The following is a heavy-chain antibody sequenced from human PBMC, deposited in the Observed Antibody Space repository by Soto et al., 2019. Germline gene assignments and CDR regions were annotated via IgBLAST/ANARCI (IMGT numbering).Heavy chain of an antibody. CDR3: ARGGQNGYYDSRAMVDY. D-gene: IGHD3-22*01. CDR2: ISAYNGNT. Sequence: QVQLVQSGAEVKKPGASVKVSCKASGYTFTSYGLSWVRQAPGQGLEWMGWISAYNGNTNYAEKLQGRVTMTTDTYTSTAYMELRSLRSDDTAVYYCARGGQNGYYDSRAMVDYWGQGTLVTVSS. CDR1: GYTFTSYG. V-gene: IGHV1-18*01. J-gene: IGHJ4*02.